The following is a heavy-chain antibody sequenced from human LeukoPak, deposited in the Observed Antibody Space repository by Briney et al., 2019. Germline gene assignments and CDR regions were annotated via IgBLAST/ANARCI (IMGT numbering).Heavy chain of an antibody. D-gene: IGHD4-17*01. CDR3: ARLVTDYGDSHYFDS. J-gene: IGHJ4*02. CDR2: IYYSGSS. Sequence: SETLSLTCTVSGASVSSDSWNWIRQSPGKGLEWIGYIYYSGSSKNNPSLKSRLTISIDTSRNQFSLKLTSVTPADTAVYFCARLVTDYGDSHYFDSWGQGALVTGSS. V-gene: IGHV4-59*02. CDR1: GASVSSDS.